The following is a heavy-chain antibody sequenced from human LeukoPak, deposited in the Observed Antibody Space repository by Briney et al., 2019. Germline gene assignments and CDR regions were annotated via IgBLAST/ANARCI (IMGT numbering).Heavy chain of an antibody. D-gene: IGHD2-15*01. J-gene: IGHJ5*02. CDR2: ISGSGHTI. CDR3: ARGLIRIRVVAALGGWFDP. V-gene: IGHV3-48*04. Sequence: TGGSLRLSCAASGFTFSSYCMNWVRQAPGKGLEWVSYISGSGHTIYYADSVKGRFTISRDNAKNSLHLQMNSLRAEDTAVYYCARGLIRIRVVAALGGWFDPWGQGTIVSVSS. CDR1: GFTFSSYC.